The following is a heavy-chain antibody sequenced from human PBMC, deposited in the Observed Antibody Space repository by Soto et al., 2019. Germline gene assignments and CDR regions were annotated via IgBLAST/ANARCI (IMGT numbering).Heavy chain of an antibody. CDR3: ARAWPSYDFWSGYGNDAFDI. CDR1: GFTFSSYW. D-gene: IGHD3-3*01. Sequence: GGSLRLSCAASGFTFSSYWMHWVRQAPGKGLVLVSRINSDGSSTSYADSVKGRFTISRDNAKNTLYLQMNSLRAEDTAVYYCARAWPSYDFWSGYGNDAFDIWGQGTMVTVSS. J-gene: IGHJ3*02. CDR2: INSDGSST. V-gene: IGHV3-74*01.